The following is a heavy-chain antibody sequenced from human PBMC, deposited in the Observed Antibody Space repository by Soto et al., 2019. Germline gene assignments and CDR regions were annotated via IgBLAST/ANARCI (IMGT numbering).Heavy chain of an antibody. Sequence: PGGSLRLSCAASGFTFSSYWMHWVRQAPGKGLVWVSRINSDGSSTSYADSVKGRFTISRDNAKNTLYLQMNSLRAEDTAVYYCARDFGGWNGRSYYYHGLDVWGQGTTVTVSS. V-gene: IGHV3-74*01. CDR2: INSDGSST. CDR3: ARDFGGWNGRSYYYHGLDV. D-gene: IGHD1-1*01. J-gene: IGHJ6*02. CDR1: GFTFSSYW.